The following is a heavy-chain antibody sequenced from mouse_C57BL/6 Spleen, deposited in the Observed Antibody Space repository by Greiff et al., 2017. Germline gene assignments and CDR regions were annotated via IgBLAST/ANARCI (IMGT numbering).Heavy chain of an antibody. V-gene: IGHV1-9*01. J-gene: IGHJ2*01. CDR1: GYTFTGYW. D-gene: IGHD2-3*01. CDR2: ILPGSGST. Sequence: VQLQQSGAELMTPGASVKLSCKATGYTFTGYWIGWVKQRPGHGLEWLGEILPGSGSTNYNEKFKGKATFTAYTTSNSAYMQLSSLTTEDSAIYSCARCYDGCPLDYWGQGTTLTVSS. CDR3: ARCYDGCPLDY.